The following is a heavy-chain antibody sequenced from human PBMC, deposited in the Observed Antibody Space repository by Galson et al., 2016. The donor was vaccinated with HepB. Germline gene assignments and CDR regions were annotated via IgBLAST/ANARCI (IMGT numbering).Heavy chain of an antibody. CDR1: GFTFSRYW. Sequence: SLRLSCAASGFTFSRYWMSWVRQTPGRGLQWVANINYDGNENYYVDSVKGRFTISRDNAKSSLHLQMNSLRADDTAVYYWARVIRGFKFDFEFWGQGALVTVSP. J-gene: IGHJ4*02. CDR3: ARVIRGFKFDFEF. CDR2: INYDGNEN. D-gene: IGHD3-10*01. V-gene: IGHV3-7*03.